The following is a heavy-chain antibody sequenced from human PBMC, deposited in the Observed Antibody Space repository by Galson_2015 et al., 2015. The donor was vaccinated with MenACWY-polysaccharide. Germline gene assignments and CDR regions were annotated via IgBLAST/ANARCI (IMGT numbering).Heavy chain of an antibody. CDR2: IYPGDSDT. CDR1: GYSFSNYW. CDR3: ARQRRSFCSSTSCSFDP. V-gene: IGHV5-51*01. J-gene: IGHJ5*02. D-gene: IGHD2-2*01. Sequence: QSGAEVKKSGESLKISCTGSGYSFSNYWIGWVRQVPGKGLEWMGIIYPGDSDTRYSPSFQGQVTISADKSISTAYLQWSSLKASDTAMYYCARQRRSFCSSTSCSFDPWGQGTLVTVSS.